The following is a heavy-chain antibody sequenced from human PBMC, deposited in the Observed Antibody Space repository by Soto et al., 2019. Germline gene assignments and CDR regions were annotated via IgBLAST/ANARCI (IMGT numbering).Heavy chain of an antibody. CDR1: GYTFTGYY. CDR3: ARDGALVRGVIMALDY. Sequence: GASVKVSCKASGYTFTGYYMHWVRQAPGQGLEWMGRIIPILGIANYAQKFQGRVTITADKSTSTAYMELSSLRSEDTAVYYCARDGALVRGVIMALDYWGQGTLVTVSS. D-gene: IGHD3-10*01. J-gene: IGHJ4*02. CDR2: IIPILGIA. V-gene: IGHV1-69*04.